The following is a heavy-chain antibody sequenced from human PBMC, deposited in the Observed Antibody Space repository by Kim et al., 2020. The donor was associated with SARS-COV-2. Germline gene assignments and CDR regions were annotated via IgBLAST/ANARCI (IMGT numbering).Heavy chain of an antibody. V-gene: IGHV3-23*01. D-gene: IGHD1-20*01. J-gene: IGHJ2*01. CDR1: GFTFSSYA. Sequence: GGSLRLSCAASGFTFSSYAMSWVRQAPGKGLEWVSAISGSGGSTYYADSVKGRFTISRDNSKNTLYLQMNSLRAEDTAVYYCAKDPASHNWNNYWYFDLWGRGTLVTVSS. CDR3: AKDPASHNWNNYWYFDL. CDR2: ISGSGGST.